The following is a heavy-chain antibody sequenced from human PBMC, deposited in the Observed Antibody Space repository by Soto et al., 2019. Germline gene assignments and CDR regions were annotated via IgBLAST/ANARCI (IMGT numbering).Heavy chain of an antibody. D-gene: IGHD2-15*01. V-gene: IGHV3-11*06. CDR1: GFTFGDSY. CDR2: ISPGSRYP. Sequence: GGSLRLSLAGSGFTFGDSYMSLVRQAPGKGLEWLSYISPGSRYPAYADSVKGRFTISRDNAKRSLYLQMMSLTAEDTAIYYCVRGGGGGLFDPWGQGTMVTVPQ. CDR3: VRGGGGGLFDP. J-gene: IGHJ5*02.